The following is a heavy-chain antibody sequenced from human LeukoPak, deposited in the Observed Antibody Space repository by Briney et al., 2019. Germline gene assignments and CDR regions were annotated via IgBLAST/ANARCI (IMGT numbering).Heavy chain of an antibody. CDR3: ARHSSGWYSYYFDY. Sequence: GGSLRLSCAASGFTFDDYGMSWVRQAPGKGLEWVSGINWNGGSTGYADSVKGRFTISRDNAKNSLYLQMNSLRAEDTALYYCARHSSGWYSYYFDYWGQGTLVTVSS. D-gene: IGHD6-19*01. CDR1: GFTFDDYG. V-gene: IGHV3-20*04. J-gene: IGHJ4*02. CDR2: INWNGGST.